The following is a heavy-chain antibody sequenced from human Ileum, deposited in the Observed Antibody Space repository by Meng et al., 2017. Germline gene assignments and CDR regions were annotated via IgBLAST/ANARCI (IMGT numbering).Heavy chain of an antibody. J-gene: IGHJ4*02. V-gene: IGHV3-66*01. CDR2: ITYGGTT. CDR3: ANWGGLGH. Sequence: EVQLVESGGGLVQPGGSLRLSCAASEFTVSNNYMSWVRQAPGKGLEWVSGITYGGTTFYADSAKGRFTISRDNSKNTVFLQMNSLRADDTAVYYCANWGGLGHWGQGVLVTVSS. D-gene: IGHD3-16*01. CDR1: EFTVSNNY.